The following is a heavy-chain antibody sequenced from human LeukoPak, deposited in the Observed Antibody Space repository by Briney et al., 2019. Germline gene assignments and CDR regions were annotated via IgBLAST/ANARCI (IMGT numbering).Heavy chain of an antibody. CDR3: ASGSLGDGYGVGDYYQYMDV. CDR1: GGTFNSYA. D-gene: IGHD5-24*01. J-gene: IGHJ6*03. Sequence: SVKVSCKASGGTFNSYAISWVRQAPGQGLEWMGGIMPLFGTANYAQEFQGRVTFTTDESASTAYMEVSSLRSEDMAVYYCASGSLGDGYGVGDYYQYMDVWGKGTTVTVSS. V-gene: IGHV1-69*05. CDR2: IMPLFGTA.